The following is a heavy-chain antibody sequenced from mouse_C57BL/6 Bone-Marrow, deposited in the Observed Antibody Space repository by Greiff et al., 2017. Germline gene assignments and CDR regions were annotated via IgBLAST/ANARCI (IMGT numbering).Heavy chain of an antibody. CDR3: ASYCTSSYGYFDV. V-gene: IGHV1-76*01. CDR1: GYTFTDYY. D-gene: IGHD1-1*01. Sequence: QVQLQQSGAELVRPGASVKLSCKASGYTFTDYYINWVKQRPGQGLEWIARIYPGSGNTYYNQKFKGKATLTAEKSSSTAYMKLSSLTSEDSAVEFCASYCTSSYGYFDVWGTGTTVTVSS. J-gene: IGHJ1*03. CDR2: IYPGSGNT.